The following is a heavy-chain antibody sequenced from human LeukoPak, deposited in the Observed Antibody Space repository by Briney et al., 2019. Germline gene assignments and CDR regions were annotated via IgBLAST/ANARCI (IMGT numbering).Heavy chain of an antibody. V-gene: IGHV3-23*01. CDR2: ISGSGDNT. J-gene: IGHJ6*03. D-gene: IGHD1-26*01. CDR3: VKGAKYSGSSVDYFYMDV. Sequence: GGSLRLSCAASGFSFSTHAMGWVRQAPGRGLEWVSVISGSGDNTYQADSVKGRFIISRDNSNNTLSVQMNSLRAEDTAVYYCVKGAKYSGSSVDYFYMDVWAKGTTVTVSS. CDR1: GFSFSTHA.